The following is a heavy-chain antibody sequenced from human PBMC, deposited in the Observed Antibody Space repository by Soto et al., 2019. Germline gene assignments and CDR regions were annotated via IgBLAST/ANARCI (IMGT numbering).Heavy chain of an antibody. D-gene: IGHD3-22*01. J-gene: IGHJ5*02. CDR3: AKDYYYDSSGP. Sequence: QVQLVESGGGVVQPGRSLRLSCAASGFTFSSYGMHWVRQAPGKGLEWVAVISYDGSNKYYADSVKGRFTISRDNSKNTLYLQMNSLRAEDTAVYYCAKDYYYDSSGPWGQGTLVTVSS. CDR1: GFTFSSYG. V-gene: IGHV3-30*18. CDR2: ISYDGSNK.